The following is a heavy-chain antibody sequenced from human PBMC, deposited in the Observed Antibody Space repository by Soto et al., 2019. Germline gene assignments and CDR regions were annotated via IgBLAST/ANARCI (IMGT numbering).Heavy chain of an antibody. CDR1: GYTFTGYY. CDR3: ARGCSSTSCTHDAFDI. J-gene: IGHJ3*02. CDR2: INPNSGGT. D-gene: IGHD2-2*01. V-gene: IGHV1-2*04. Sequence: ASVKVSCKASGYTFTGYYMHWVRQAPGQGLEWMGWINPNSGGTNYAQKFQGWVTMTRDTSISTAYMEPSRLRSDDTAVYYCARGCSSTSCTHDAFDIWGQGTMVTVSS.